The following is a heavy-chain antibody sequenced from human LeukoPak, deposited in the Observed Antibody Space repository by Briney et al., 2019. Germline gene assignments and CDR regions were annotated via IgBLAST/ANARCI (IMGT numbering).Heavy chain of an antibody. D-gene: IGHD3-3*01. CDR3: ARSGRGYYGHAFDI. V-gene: IGHV1-46*01. J-gene: IGHJ3*02. CDR2: INPSGGST. Sequence: GASVKVSFKASVYTFTSYYMHWVRQAPGQGLEWMGIINPSGGSTSYAQKFQGRVTMTRDTSTGTVYMELCSLRSEDTAVYYCARSGRGYYGHAFDIWGQGTMVTVSS. CDR1: VYTFTSYY.